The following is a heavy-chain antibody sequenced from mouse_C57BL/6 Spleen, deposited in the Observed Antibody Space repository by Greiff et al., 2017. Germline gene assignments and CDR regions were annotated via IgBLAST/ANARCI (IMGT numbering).Heavy chain of an antibody. CDR2: IYPGDGDT. Sequence: QVQLKQSGAELVKPGASVKISCKASGYAFSSYWMNWVKQRPGKGLEWIGQIYPGDGDTNYNGKFKGKATLTAGKSSSTAYMQLSSLTSEDSAVYFCARDVLFYFDYWGQGTTLTVSA. J-gene: IGHJ2*01. V-gene: IGHV1-80*01. CDR1: GYAFSSYW. CDR3: ARDVLFYFDY. D-gene: IGHD1-1*02.